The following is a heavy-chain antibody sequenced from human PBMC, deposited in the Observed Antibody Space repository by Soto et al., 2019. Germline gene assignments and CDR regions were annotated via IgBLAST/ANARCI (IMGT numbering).Heavy chain of an antibody. CDR2: FYYSGST. J-gene: IGHJ4*02. V-gene: IGHV4-39*07. D-gene: IGHD6-13*01. CDR3: ARGLGHTSGVAAAGTSITTHPFDY. CDR1: GGSVSSSSNY. Sequence: PSETLSLTCTVSGGSVSSSSNYWGWIRQPPGKGLEWIGSFYYSGSTYYNPSLKSRVTISVDTSKNQFSLKLSSVTAADTAVYYCARGLGHTSGVAAAGTSITTHPFDYWGQGTLVTVSS.